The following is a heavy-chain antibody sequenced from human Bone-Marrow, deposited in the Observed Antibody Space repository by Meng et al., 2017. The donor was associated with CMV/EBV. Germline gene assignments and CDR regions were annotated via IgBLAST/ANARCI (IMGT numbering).Heavy chain of an antibody. CDR3: ARESNYIVPILSNYYYYGMDV. D-gene: IGHD1-7*01. CDR2: IIPILGIA. V-gene: IGHV1-69*10. J-gene: IGHJ6*02. Sequence: SVKVSCKASGGTFSSYAISWVRQAPGQGLEWMGGIIPILGIANYAQKFQGRVTIIADKSTSTAYMELSSLRSEDTAVYYCARESNYIVPILSNYYYYGMDVWGQGTTVTVSS. CDR1: GGTFSSYA.